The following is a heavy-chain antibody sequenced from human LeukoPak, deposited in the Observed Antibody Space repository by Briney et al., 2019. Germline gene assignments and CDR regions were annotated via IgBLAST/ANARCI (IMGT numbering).Heavy chain of an antibody. J-gene: IGHJ4*02. CDR1: GFIFNIYA. Sequence: AGGSLRLSCTASGFIFNIYAMSWVRQAPGKGLEWVSSISSSSSYIYYADSVKGRFTISRDNAKNSLFLQMNSLRAEDTAVYYCARMNYVSTGWGAPFDYWGQGTLVTVSS. CDR3: ARMNYVSTGWGAPFDY. CDR2: ISSSSSYI. D-gene: IGHD1-7*01. V-gene: IGHV3-21*01.